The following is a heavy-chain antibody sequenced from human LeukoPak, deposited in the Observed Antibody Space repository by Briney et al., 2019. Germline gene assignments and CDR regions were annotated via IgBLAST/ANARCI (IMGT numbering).Heavy chain of an antibody. CDR1: GYTFTSYA. Sequence: ASVKVSCKASGYTFTSYAMHWVRQAPGQRLEWMGWINAGNGNTKYSQKFQGRVTITRDTSASTAYMELSSLRSEDTAVYYCARDSTYYYDSSGLRRIYYYGMDVWGQGTTVTVSS. CDR3: ARDSTYYYDSSGLRRIYYYGMDV. CDR2: INAGNGNT. J-gene: IGHJ6*02. V-gene: IGHV1-3*01. D-gene: IGHD3-22*01.